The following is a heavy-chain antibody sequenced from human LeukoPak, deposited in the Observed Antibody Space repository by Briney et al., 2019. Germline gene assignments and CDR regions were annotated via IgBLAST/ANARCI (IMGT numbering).Heavy chain of an antibody. Sequence: GGSLRLSCAASGLTLSTYWMSWVRQAPGKGLEWVANIKQDGSEKIYVDSVKGRFTISRDNARNSLYLQMDSLRAEVTALYYCSRGGLYWHIWGQGTMVTVSS. CDR2: IKQDGSEK. D-gene: IGHD2-15*01. V-gene: IGHV3-7*04. CDR1: GLTLSTYW. J-gene: IGHJ3*02. CDR3: SRGGLYWHI.